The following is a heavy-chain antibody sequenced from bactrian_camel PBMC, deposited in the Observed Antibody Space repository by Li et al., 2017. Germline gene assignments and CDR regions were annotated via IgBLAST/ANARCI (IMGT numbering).Heavy chain of an antibody. D-gene: IGHD7*01. J-gene: IGHJ4*01. CDR3: AADNVNLQLARHYSY. V-gene: IGHV3S1*01. CDR2: FYTDTGRT. CDR1: AEALDVNC. Sequence: HVQLVESGGGSAQPGGSLSLSCTTTAEALDVNCISWFRQVPGKGRKGIVGFYTDTGRTYYDDSVKGRFAISLDNSKNTLYLQTDSLKTEDTAVYYCAADNVNLQLARHYSYWGQGTQVTVS.